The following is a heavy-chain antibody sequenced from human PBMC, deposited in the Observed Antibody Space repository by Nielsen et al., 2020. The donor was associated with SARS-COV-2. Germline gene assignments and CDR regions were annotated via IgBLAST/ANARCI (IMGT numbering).Heavy chain of an antibody. CDR1: GFSFSDYY. V-gene: IGHV3-11*05. J-gene: IGHJ5*02. D-gene: IGHD1-1*01. Sequence: GESLKISCAASGFSFSDYYMTWIRQAPGKGLEWVSYISSSSGYTNYADSVKGRFTISRDNAKYSLHLQMNSLRADDTAVYCCARGGWNHNWFDPWGQGTLVTVSS. CDR3: ARGGWNHNWFDP. CDR2: ISSSSGYT.